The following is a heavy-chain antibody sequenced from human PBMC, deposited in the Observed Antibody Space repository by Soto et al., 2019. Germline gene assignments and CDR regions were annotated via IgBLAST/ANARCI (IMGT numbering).Heavy chain of an antibody. J-gene: IGHJ6*02. V-gene: IGHV3-30-3*01. Sequence: GGSLRLSCAASGFTFCSYAMDWVRQAPGKGLEWVAVISYDGSNKYYADSVKGRFTISRDNSKNTLYLQMNSLRAEDTAVYYCARDSDFWSGSPANGMDVWGQGTTVTVSS. CDR3: ARDSDFWSGSPANGMDV. CDR2: ISYDGSNK. D-gene: IGHD3-3*01. CDR1: GFTFCSYA.